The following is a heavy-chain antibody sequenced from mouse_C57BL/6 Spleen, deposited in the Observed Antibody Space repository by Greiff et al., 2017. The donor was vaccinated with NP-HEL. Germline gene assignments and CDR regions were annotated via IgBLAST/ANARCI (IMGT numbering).Heavy chain of an antibody. CDR2: ISSGGDYI. J-gene: IGHJ4*01. V-gene: IGHV5-9-1*02. D-gene: IGHD1-1*01. CDR1: GFTFSSYA. Sequence: EVHLVESGEGLVKPGGSLKLSCAASGFTFSSYAMSWVRQTPEKRLEWVAYISSGGDYIYYADTVKGRFTISRDNARNTLYLQMSSLKSEDTAMYYCTRMVILYYYAMDYWGQGTSVTVSS. CDR3: TRMVILYYYAMDY.